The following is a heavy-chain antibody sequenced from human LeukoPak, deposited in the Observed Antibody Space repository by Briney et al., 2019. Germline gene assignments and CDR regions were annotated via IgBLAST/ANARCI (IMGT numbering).Heavy chain of an antibody. J-gene: IGHJ4*02. D-gene: IGHD3-3*01. CDR1: GFTFSSYA. CDR2: ISYDGSNK. V-gene: IGHV3-30-3*01. CDR3: ARDWGYDSPFDY. Sequence: GGSLRLSCPASGFTFSSYAMHWVRQAPGKGLEWVAVISYDGSNKYYADSVKGRFTISRDNSKNTLYLQMNSLRAEGTAVYYCARDWGYDSPFDYWGQGTLVTISS.